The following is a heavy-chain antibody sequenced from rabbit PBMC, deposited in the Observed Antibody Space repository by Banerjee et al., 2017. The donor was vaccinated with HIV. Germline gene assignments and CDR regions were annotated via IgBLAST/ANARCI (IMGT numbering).Heavy chain of an antibody. V-gene: IGHV1S40*01. Sequence: QSLEESGGGLVQPEGSLTLTCTASGFSFSSSYYMCWVRQAPGKGLEWIGCIVTGSSGSTYYASWAKGRFTISKASSTTVTLQMTSLTAADTATYFCARDDNGYDYVLFRLWGQGTLVTVS. CDR3: ARDDNGYDYVLFRL. CDR2: IVTGSSGST. CDR1: GFSFSSSYY. J-gene: IGHJ3*01. D-gene: IGHD6-1*01.